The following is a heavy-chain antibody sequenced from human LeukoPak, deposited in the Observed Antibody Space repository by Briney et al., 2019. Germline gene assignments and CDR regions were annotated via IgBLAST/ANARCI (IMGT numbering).Heavy chain of an antibody. CDR2: IYYSGST. CDR1: HYSISIGYY. V-gene: IGHV4-38-2*02. Sequence: PSETLSLTCTVSHYSISIGYYWAWIRQPPGKGLEWIGSIYYSGSTYYNPSLKSRVTISVDTSKNQFSLKLSSVTAADTAVYYCATQYCSSTSCYQFDYWGQGTLVTVSS. D-gene: IGHD2-2*01. J-gene: IGHJ4*02. CDR3: ATQYCSSTSCYQFDY.